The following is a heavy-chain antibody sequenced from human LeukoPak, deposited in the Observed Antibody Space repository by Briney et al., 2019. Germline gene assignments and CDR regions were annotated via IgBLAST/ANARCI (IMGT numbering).Heavy chain of an antibody. D-gene: IGHD6-13*01. Sequence: GGSLRLSCAASGFTFTNYWMHWVRQGQGKGLVWVSRISNDGSSRHYADSVKGRFTISRDNSKNMMYLQMNSLRAEDTAVYYCASASSHRIAAGGDYWGHGTLVAVSS. CDR1: GFTFTNYW. V-gene: IGHV3-74*01. J-gene: IGHJ4*01. CDR3: ASASSHRIAAGGDY. CDR2: ISNDGSSR.